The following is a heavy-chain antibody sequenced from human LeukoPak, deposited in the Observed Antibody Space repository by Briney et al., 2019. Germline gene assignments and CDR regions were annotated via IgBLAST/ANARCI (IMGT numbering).Heavy chain of an antibody. J-gene: IGHJ4*02. CDR2: ISSSSSYI. CDR1: RFTFSSYA. D-gene: IGHD1-1*01. V-gene: IGHV3-21*01. CDR3: ARDGGLYDPNY. Sequence: GGSLRLSCAASRFTFSSYAMRWVRQAPGKGLEWVSSISSSSSYIYYADSVKGRFTISRDNAKNSLYLQMNSLRAEDTAVYYCARDGGLYDPNYWGQGTLVTVSS.